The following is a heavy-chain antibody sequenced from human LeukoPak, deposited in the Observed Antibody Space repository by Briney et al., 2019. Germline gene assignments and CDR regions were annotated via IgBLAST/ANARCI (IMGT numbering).Heavy chain of an antibody. D-gene: IGHD3-16*01. Sequence: ASVKVSCKASGGTFSSYAISWVRQAPGQGLEWMGIMNPSGGSTSYAQKSQGRVTMTWDTSTSTVYMELSSLRSEDTAVYYCARTGGDHGWFDPWGQGTLVTVSS. CDR1: GGTFSSYA. CDR2: MNPSGGST. J-gene: IGHJ5*02. CDR3: ARTGGDHGWFDP. V-gene: IGHV1-46*01.